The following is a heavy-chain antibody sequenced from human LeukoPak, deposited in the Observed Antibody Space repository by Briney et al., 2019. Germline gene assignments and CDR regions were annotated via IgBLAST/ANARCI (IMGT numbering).Heavy chain of an antibody. J-gene: IGHJ4*02. D-gene: IGHD3-9*01. V-gene: IGHV4-31*03. CDR1: GGSISSGNYY. CDR2: IYSSGST. Sequence: PSETLSLTCTVSGGSISSGNYYWSWIRQHPGKGLEWIGYIYSSGSTYYNPSLKSRVTISVDTSENQFSLKLSSVTAADTAVYYCARDYTGYSPLDSWGQGILVTVSS. CDR3: ARDYTGYSPLDS.